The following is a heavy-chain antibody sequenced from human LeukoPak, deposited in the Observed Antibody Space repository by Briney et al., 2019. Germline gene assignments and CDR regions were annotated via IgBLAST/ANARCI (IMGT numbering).Heavy chain of an antibody. J-gene: IGHJ6*02. Sequence: PGGSLRLSCAASGFTFSSYAMSWVRQAPGEGLEWVSAISGSGGSTYYADSVKGRFTISRDNSKNTLYLQMNSLRAEDTAVYYCAKGETFGDYPSSYYYYGMDVWGQGTTVTVSS. V-gene: IGHV3-23*01. CDR1: GFTFSSYA. CDR2: ISGSGGST. CDR3: AKGETFGDYPSSYYYYGMDV. D-gene: IGHD4-17*01.